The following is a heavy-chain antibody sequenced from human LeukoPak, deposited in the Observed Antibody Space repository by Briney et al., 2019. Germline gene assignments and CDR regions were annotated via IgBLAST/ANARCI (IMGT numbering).Heavy chain of an antibody. V-gene: IGHV3-13*01. J-gene: IGHJ5*02. CDR1: GFTFSSYD. CDR3: ARALDYSSGWYPWFDP. CDR2: ISTTGDT. D-gene: IGHD6-19*01. Sequence: GGSLRLSCAASGFTFSSYDMPWVRQATGKGLEWVSAISTTGDTYYPGSVKGRFTISRENAKNSLYLQMKSLRVGDTAVYYCARALDYSSGWYPWFDPWGQGTLVTVSS.